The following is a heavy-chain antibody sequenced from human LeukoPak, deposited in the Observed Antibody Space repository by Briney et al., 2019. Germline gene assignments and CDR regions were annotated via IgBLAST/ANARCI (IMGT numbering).Heavy chain of an antibody. CDR2: FDPEDGET. Sequence: ASVKVSCKVSGYTLTELSMHWVRQAPGKGLEWMGGFDPEDGETIYAQKFQGRVTTTEDTSTDTAYMELSSLRSEDTAVYYCATRPGELLLVGFDYWGQGTLVTVSS. D-gene: IGHD1-26*01. J-gene: IGHJ4*02. CDR1: GYTLTELS. CDR3: ATRPGELLLVGFDY. V-gene: IGHV1-24*01.